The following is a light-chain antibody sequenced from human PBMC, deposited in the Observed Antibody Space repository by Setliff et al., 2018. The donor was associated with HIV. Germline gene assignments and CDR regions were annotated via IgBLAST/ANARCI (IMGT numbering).Light chain of an antibody. V-gene: IGLV2-23*02. CDR2: EVS. CDR3: CSYASGTFV. CDR1: SSDVGSYNL. Sequence: QSVLTQPASVSGSPGQSITISCTGTSSDVGSYNLVSWYQQHPGKAPKLMIYEVSKGPSGVSNRFSGSKSGNTASLTISGLQAEDEGDYYFCSYASGTFVFGTGTKVTVL. J-gene: IGLJ1*01.